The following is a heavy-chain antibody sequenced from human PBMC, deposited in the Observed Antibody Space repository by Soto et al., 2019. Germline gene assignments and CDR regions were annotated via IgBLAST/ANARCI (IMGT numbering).Heavy chain of an antibody. J-gene: IGHJ4*02. CDR1: GDGVSSNRAT. V-gene: IGHV6-1*01. Sequence: SQTLSLTCDISGDGVSSNRATWNWFRQSPSRGLEWLGRTYYRSKWYHDYAVSLNGRGTINPDTSQNQFSLHLTSVTPEDTAVYYCGRLVGNSWIDYWGQGTLVTVSS. CDR3: GRLVGNSWIDY. CDR2: TYYRSKWYH. D-gene: IGHD6-13*01.